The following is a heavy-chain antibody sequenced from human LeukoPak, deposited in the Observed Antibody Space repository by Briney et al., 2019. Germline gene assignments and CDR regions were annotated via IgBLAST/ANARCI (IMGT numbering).Heavy chain of an antibody. CDR2: ISGSGGST. V-gene: IGHV3-23*01. CDR3: AKDRDTSAYYYFDY. J-gene: IGHJ4*02. CDR1: GFTFSSYG. Sequence: GGSLRLSCAASGFTFSSYGMRWVCQAPGKGLEWVSDISGSGGSTYYADSVKGRFTLSRDNSKNTLYLQMNSLRAEETAVDYCAKDRDTSAYYYFDYWGQGTLVTVSS. D-gene: IGHD3-22*01.